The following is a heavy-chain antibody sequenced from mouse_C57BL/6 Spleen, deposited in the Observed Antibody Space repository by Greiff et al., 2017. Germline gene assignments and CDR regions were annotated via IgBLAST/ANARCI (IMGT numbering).Heavy chain of an antibody. CDR1: GYSITSGYY. V-gene: IGHV3-6*01. D-gene: IGHD1-1*01. Sequence: EVHLVESGPGLVKPSQSLSLTCSVTGYSITSGYYWNWIRQFPGNKLEWMGYISYDGSNNYNPSLKNRISITRDTSKNQFFLKLNSVTTEDTATYYCASSSTGAWFAYWGQGTLVTVSA. CDR3: ASSSTGAWFAY. J-gene: IGHJ3*01. CDR2: ISYDGSN.